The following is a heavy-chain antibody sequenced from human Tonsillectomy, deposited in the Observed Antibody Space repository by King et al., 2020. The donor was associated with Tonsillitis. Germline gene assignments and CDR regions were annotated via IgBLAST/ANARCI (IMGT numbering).Heavy chain of an antibody. V-gene: IGHV3-21*01. J-gene: IGHJ6*02. CDR2: ISSRSSYI. Sequence: VQLVESGGGLVKPGGSLRLSCAASGFTFSDHSMTWVRQAPGKGLEWVALISSRSSYIYHADSVKGRFTISRDNPKKSLYLQMSSLRAEDTAVYYCVRQGFGVTDRESVYFSSGLAVWGQGTTVIVSS. D-gene: IGHD2-21*02. CDR3: VRQGFGVTDRESVYFSSGLAV. CDR1: GFTFSDHS.